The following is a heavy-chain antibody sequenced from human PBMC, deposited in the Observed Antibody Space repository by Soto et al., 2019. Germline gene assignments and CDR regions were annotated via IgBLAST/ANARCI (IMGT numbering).Heavy chain of an antibody. CDR3: AHNFWSGSYDY. Sequence: QITLKESGPTLVKPTQTLTLTCTFSGFSLSTSGVGVGWFRRPPGKALEWLAPIYWDDDKRYSPSLKSRLTITKDTSKNQVVLTMTNMDPVDTATYHCAHNFWSGSYDYWGQGTLVTVSS. CDR1: GFSLSTSGVG. J-gene: IGHJ4*02. D-gene: IGHD1-26*01. CDR2: IYWDDDK. V-gene: IGHV2-5*02.